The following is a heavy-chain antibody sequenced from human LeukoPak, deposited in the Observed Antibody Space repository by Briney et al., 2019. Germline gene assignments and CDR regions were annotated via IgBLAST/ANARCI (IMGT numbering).Heavy chain of an antibody. Sequence: PGGSLRLSCAASGFTFSSYAMSWVRQAPGEGLEWVSAISGSGGSTYYADSVKDRFTISRDSSKNTLYLQMNSLRAEDTAVYYCAKAYTWGYCSSTSCPLQHWGQGTLVTVSS. CDR1: GFTFSSYA. D-gene: IGHD2-2*01. V-gene: IGHV3-23*01. CDR3: AKAYTWGYCSSTSCPLQH. CDR2: ISGSGGST. J-gene: IGHJ1*01.